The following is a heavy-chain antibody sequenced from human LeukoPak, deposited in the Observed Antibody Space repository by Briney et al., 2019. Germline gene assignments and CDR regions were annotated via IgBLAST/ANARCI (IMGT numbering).Heavy chain of an antibody. CDR3: ARVSYSSSWYDY. Sequence: GGSLRLSCATSGFTFSSYAMNWVRQAPGKGLEWVSVIYSGAGTYYADSVKGRFTISRDNSKNTLYLQMNSLRPEDTAVYYCARVSYSSSWYDYWGQGTLVTVS. J-gene: IGHJ4*02. CDR2: IYSGAGT. D-gene: IGHD6-13*01. CDR1: GFTFSSYA. V-gene: IGHV3-53*01.